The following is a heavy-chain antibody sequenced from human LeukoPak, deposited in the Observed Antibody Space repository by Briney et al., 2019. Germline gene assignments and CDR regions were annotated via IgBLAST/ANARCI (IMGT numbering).Heavy chain of an antibody. Sequence: PSETLSLTCAVYGGSFSGYYWSWIRQPPGKGLEWIGEINHSGSTNYNPSLKSRVTISVDTSKNQFSLKLSSVTAADTAVYYCAREQRYCSSTSCHPNAFDIWGQGTMVTVSS. CDR2: INHSGST. CDR3: AREQRYCSSTSCHPNAFDI. J-gene: IGHJ3*02. V-gene: IGHV4-34*09. D-gene: IGHD2-2*01. CDR1: GGSFSGYY.